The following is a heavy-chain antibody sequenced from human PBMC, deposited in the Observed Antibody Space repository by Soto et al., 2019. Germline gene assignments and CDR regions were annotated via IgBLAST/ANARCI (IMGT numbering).Heavy chain of an antibody. D-gene: IGHD3-9*01. CDR2: IYYSGST. Sequence: QVQLQESGPGLVKPSETLSLTCTVSGGSVSSGSYYWSLIRQPPGKGLEWIGYIYYSGSTNYNPSLKSRVTISVDTSKNQFSLKLSSVTAADTAVYYCARDRLYYDILTGYYAYNWFDPWGQGTLVTVSS. CDR1: GGSVSSGSYY. J-gene: IGHJ5*02. V-gene: IGHV4-61*01. CDR3: ARDRLYYDILTGYYAYNWFDP.